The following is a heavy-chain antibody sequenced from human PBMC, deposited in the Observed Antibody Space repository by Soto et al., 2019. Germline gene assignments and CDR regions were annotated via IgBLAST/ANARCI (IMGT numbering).Heavy chain of an antibody. CDR1: GYTFTSYA. D-gene: IGHD6-13*01. CDR2: INAGNGNT. CDR3: GAAAGTFGGSSLAV. J-gene: IGHJ4*02. V-gene: IGHV1-3*01. Sequence: ASVRVSCKASGYTFTSYAMHWVRQAPGERLEWMGWINAGNGNTKYSQKFQGRVTITRDTSASTAYMELSSLRSEDTAVYYCGAAAGTFGGSSLAVWGQGTLVTVSS.